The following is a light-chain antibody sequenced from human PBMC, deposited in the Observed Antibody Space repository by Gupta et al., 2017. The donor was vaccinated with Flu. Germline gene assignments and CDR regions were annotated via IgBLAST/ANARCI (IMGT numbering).Light chain of an antibody. CDR1: SGSIASNY. J-gene: IGLJ3*02. CDR3: QSFDSTNWV. Sequence: NFMLTQPHSVSESPGKTVTISCTRSSGSIASNYVQWYQQRPGSSPTSMIYEYNQRPSGVPDRFSGSIDSSSNSASLTISGLKTEDEADYYCQSFDSTNWVFGGGTKLTVL. V-gene: IGLV6-57*01. CDR2: EYN.